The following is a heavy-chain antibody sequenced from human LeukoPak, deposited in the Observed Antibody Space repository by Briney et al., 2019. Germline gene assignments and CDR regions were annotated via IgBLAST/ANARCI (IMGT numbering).Heavy chain of an antibody. J-gene: IGHJ3*01. Sequence: SVKVSCKASGGTFSSYAISWVRQAPGRGLEWMGGIIPIFGTANYAQKFQGRVTITADESTSTAYMELSSLRSEDTAVYYCATSRIVLMVYAILDFWGQGTMVTVSS. V-gene: IGHV1-69*13. CDR3: ATSRIVLMVYAILDF. CDR1: GGTFSSYA. CDR2: IIPIFGTA. D-gene: IGHD2-8*01.